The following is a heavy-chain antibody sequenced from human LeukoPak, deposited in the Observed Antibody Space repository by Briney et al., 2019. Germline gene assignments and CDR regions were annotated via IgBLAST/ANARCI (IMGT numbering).Heavy chain of an antibody. D-gene: IGHD6-19*01. CDR2: INRDGSDK. CDR1: GFTSSDFW. J-gene: IGHJ4*02. V-gene: IGHV3-7*01. CDR3: ARDVGRGWFDY. Sequence: PGRSLRLSCSASGFTSSDFWMTWVRQAPGQGLEWVGNINRDGSDKSSVDSVDSVRGRFTISRDNAKNSVYLHMNSLRAEDTAVYYCARDVGRGWFDYWGQGSLVTVSS.